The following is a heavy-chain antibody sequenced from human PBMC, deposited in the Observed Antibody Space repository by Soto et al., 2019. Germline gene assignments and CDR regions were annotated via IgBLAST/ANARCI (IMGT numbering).Heavy chain of an antibody. J-gene: IGHJ5*02. CDR3: ARGGYYDFWSGYSTQDNWFDP. CDR2: INHSGST. V-gene: IGHV4-34*01. Sequence: QVQLQQWGAGLLKPSETLSLTCAVYGGSFSGYYWSWIRQPPGKGLEWIGEINHSGSTNYNPSLKSRGTKSVDTSKNQFSLKLSSVTAADTAVYYCARGGYYDFWSGYSTQDNWFDPWGQGTLVTVSS. D-gene: IGHD3-3*01. CDR1: GGSFSGYY.